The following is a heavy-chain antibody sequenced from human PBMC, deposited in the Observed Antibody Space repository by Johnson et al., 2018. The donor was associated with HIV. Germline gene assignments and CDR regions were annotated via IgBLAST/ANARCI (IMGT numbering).Heavy chain of an antibody. J-gene: IGHJ3*02. CDR2: ISYDGSNK. CDR3: ARDCTGGVCLNDAFDI. CDR1: GCTFSSEA. D-gene: IGHD2-8*02. V-gene: IGHV3-30*04. Sequence: QVQLVESGGGVVQPGRSLRLSCAASGCTFSSEAMHWVRQAPGKGLEWVAVISYDGSNKYYADSVKGRFTISRDNSKNTLYLQMNSLRAEDTAVYYCARDCTGGVCLNDAFDIWGQGTMVTVSS.